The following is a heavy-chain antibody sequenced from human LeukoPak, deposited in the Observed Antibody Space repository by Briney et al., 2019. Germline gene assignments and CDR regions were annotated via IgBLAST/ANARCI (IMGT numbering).Heavy chain of an antibody. J-gene: IGHJ5*02. CDR1: GGSISIRNYY. V-gene: IGHV4-39*07. D-gene: IGHD1-26*01. Sequence: SETLSLTCTVSGGSISIRNYYWAWIRQPPGRQLEWIGSVYSSGSLYYNPSLKSRVTISVDTSKNQFSLKLSSVTAADTAVYYCARGELLGWFDPWGQGTLVTVSS. CDR2: VYSSGSL. CDR3: ARGELLGWFDP.